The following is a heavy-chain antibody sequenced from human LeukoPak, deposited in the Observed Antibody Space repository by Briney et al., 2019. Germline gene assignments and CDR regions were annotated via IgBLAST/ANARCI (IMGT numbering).Heavy chain of an antibody. CDR3: AKDRPTPYFDY. V-gene: IGHV3-30*02. D-gene: IGHD4-17*01. CDR1: GFTFSSYA. Sequence: PGRSLRLSCAASGFTFSSYAMHWVRQAPGKGLEWVAFIRYDGSPKYYADSVKGRFTISRDNSKNTLYLQMNSLRAEDTAVYYCAKDRPTPYFDYWGQGTLVAVSS. CDR2: IRYDGSPK. J-gene: IGHJ4*02.